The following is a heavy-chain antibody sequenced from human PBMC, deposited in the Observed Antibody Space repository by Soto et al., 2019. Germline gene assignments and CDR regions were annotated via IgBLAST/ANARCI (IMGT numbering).Heavy chain of an antibody. CDR2: IYNSGST. CDR3: ARHDMYSSVWPALDY. CDR1: GGSISSSNYY. D-gene: IGHD6-19*01. V-gene: IGHV4-39*01. J-gene: IGHJ4*02. Sequence: ASETLSLTCTVSGGSISSSNYYWGWIRQPPGKGLEWIGTIYNSGSTHYSPSLKSRVTISVDTSKNHFSLKLSSVTAADTAVYYCARHDMYSSVWPALDYWGQGTLVTVSS.